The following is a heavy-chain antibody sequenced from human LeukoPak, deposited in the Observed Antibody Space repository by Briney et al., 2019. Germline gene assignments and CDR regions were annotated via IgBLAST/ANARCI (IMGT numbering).Heavy chain of an antibody. D-gene: IGHD1-26*01. Sequence: SQTLSLTCAVSGGSISSGGYSWSWIRQPPGKGLEWIGYIYHSGSTYYNPSLKSRVTISVDRSKNQFSLKLSSVTAADTAVYYYARGEVGAHDYWGQGTLVTVSS. CDR1: GGSISSGGYS. CDR2: IYHSGST. J-gene: IGHJ4*02. V-gene: IGHV4-30-2*01. CDR3: ARGEVGAHDY.